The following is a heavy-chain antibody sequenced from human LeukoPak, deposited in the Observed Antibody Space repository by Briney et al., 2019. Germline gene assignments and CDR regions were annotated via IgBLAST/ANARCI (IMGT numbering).Heavy chain of an antibody. Sequence: GESLKISCKGSGYSFTSYWIGWVRQMPGKGLEWMGIIYPGDSDTRYSQFFQGQVTISADKSISTAYLQWSSLKASDTAMYYCARHPSGNTAMAPSWGQGTLVTVSS. CDR1: GYSFTSYW. CDR2: IYPGDSDT. CDR3: ARHPSGNTAMAPS. J-gene: IGHJ4*02. D-gene: IGHD5-18*01. V-gene: IGHV5-51*01.